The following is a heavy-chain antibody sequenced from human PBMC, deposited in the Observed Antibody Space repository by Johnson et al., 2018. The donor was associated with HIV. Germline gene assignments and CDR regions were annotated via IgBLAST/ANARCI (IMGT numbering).Heavy chain of an antibody. D-gene: IGHD5-18*01. J-gene: IGHJ3*02. CDR1: GFRFDDYA. CDR2: ISWNSANI. CDR3: TKDAHMVTPQRAFDI. V-gene: IGHV3-9*01. Sequence: VQLVESGGGLVQPGSSLRLSCAASGFRFDDYAMHLVRQAPGKGLEWVSGISWNSANIGSAGSVKGRFTISRDNTKNSLYLQMNSLRPEDTALYYCTKDAHMVTPQRAFDIWGQGTMVTVSS.